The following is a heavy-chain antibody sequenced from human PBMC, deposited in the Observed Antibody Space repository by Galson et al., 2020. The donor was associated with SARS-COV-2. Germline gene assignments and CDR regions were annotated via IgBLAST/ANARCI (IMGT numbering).Heavy chain of an antibody. Sequence: GESLKISCKASGYTFTSYYMHWVRQAPGQGLEWMGIINPSGGSTSYAQKFQGRVTMTRDTSTSTVYMELSSLRSEDTAVYYCARDPTVTTHLGDYLYYYYAMDVWGQGTTVTVSS. V-gene: IGHV1-46*01. J-gene: IGHJ6*02. CDR3: ARDPTVTTHLGDYLYYYYAMDV. D-gene: IGHD4-4*01. CDR1: GYTFTSYY. CDR2: INPSGGST.